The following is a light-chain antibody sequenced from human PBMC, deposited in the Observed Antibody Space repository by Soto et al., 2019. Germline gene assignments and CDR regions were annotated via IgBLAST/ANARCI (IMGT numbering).Light chain of an antibody. CDR2: GAS. Sequence: EIVLTQSPGTLSLSPGERATLSCRASQSVRSTYLAWYQQKPGQAPRLLIHGASSRATGIPDRFSGSGSGTDFRLTISRLEPEDFAVYYCQRYSSSLSITFGQGTRLDIK. J-gene: IGKJ5*01. CDR1: QSVRSTY. CDR3: QRYSSSLSIT. V-gene: IGKV3-20*01.